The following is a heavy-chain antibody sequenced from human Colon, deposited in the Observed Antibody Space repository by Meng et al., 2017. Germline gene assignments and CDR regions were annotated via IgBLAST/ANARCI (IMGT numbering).Heavy chain of an antibody. CDR1: GFTFSNYA. CDR2: ISRSGGNT. J-gene: IGHJ2*01. V-gene: IGHV3-23*01. D-gene: IGHD2-2*01. Sequence: GGSLRLSCAVSGFTFSNYAMSWVRQAPGKGLEWVSGISRSGGNTSYADSVKGRFIISRDNSKSTLYLQMNSLRAEDTAVYYCAKSGSSSWYWFFDIWGRGTLVTVSS. CDR3: AKSGSSSWYWFFDI.